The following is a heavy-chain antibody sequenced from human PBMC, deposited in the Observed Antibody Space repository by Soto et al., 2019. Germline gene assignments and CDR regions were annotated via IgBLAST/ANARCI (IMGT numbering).Heavy chain of an antibody. CDR2: ISGSGGST. CDR1: GFTFSSYA. D-gene: IGHD6-13*01. V-gene: IGHV3-23*01. CDR3: AKDSMNWGIAAAGTGGGLDY. Sequence: QAGGSLKLSCAASGFTFSSYAMSWVRQAPGKGLEWVSAISGSGGSTSYADSVKGLYTISRDNSKNTLYLQMNSLRAEDTAVYYCAKDSMNWGIAAAGTGGGLDYWGQGTLVTVSS. J-gene: IGHJ4*02.